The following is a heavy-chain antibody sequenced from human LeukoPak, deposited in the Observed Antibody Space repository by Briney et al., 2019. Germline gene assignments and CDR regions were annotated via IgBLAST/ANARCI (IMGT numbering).Heavy chain of an antibody. D-gene: IGHD5-12*01. CDR3: ARAAGGSHFDY. CDR2: INLNTGAT. J-gene: IGHJ4*02. Sequence: EASVKVSCKSSGYTFTDYFMHWVRQAPGQGLECMGWINLNTGATQYTQKLQGRVTLTRDTSINTAYMELTSLRSDDTAVYYCARAAGGSHFDYWGQGSLVTVSS. V-gene: IGHV1-2*02. CDR1: GYTFTDYF.